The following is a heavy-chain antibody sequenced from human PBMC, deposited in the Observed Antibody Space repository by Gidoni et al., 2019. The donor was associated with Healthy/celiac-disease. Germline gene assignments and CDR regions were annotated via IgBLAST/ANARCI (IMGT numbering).Heavy chain of an antibody. Sequence: EVHLVESGGGLVKPGGSLRLSCAASGFTFSNAWMSWVSQAPGKGLEWVCRIKSKTDGGTTDYAAPVKGIFTISRDDSKNTLYLQMNSLKTEDTALYYCTTDNTIFGVVLYYFDYWGQGTLVTVSS. V-gene: IGHV3-15*01. J-gene: IGHJ4*02. D-gene: IGHD3-3*01. CDR3: TTDNTIFGVVLYYFDY. CDR2: IKSKTDGGTT. CDR1: GFTFSNAW.